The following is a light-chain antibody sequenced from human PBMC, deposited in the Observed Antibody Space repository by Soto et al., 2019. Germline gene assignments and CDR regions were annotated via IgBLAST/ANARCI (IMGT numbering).Light chain of an antibody. CDR2: GNS. J-gene: IGLJ1*01. CDR3: QSYDSSLSAPV. V-gene: IGLV1-40*01. CDR1: SSNIGAGYD. Sequence: QSVLTQPPSVSGAPGQRVTISCTGSSSNIGAGYDVHWYQQLPGTAPKLLIYGNSNRPSGVPDRFSGSKSGTSASLAITGLQAEDEAHYHCQSYDSSLSAPVFGTGTKLTVL.